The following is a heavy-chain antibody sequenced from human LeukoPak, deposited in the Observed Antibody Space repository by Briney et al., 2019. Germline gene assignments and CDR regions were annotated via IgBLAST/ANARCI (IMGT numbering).Heavy chain of an antibody. CDR1: GFTFSSYW. J-gene: IGHJ3*02. D-gene: IGHD1-26*01. V-gene: IGHV3-7*03. CDR2: IKEDGSEK. CDR3: ARLHSAIYYGDAFDI. Sequence: GGSLRLSCAVSGFTFSSYWMTWVCQAPGKGLEWVAKIKEDGSEKYYVDSVKGRFTVSRDNVKNSLFLQMNSLRAEDTAAYYCARLHSAIYYGDAFDIWGQGTMVTVSS.